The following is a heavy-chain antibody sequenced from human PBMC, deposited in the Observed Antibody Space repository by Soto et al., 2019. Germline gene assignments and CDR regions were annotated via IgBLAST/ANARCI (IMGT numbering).Heavy chain of an antibody. J-gene: IGHJ4*02. CDR2: ISSSGDGSYI. D-gene: IGHD3-22*01. V-gene: IGHV3-21*05. CDR3: ARDWGVYDSDSGNYIPHLDC. Sequence: PGGSLRLSCAASGFTLSNSGTNWVRQAPGRGLEWVSFISSSGDGSYIHYAESVKGRFTISRDLAKNSLYLQMNSLRDEDTAVYYCARDWGVYDSDSGNYIPHLDCWGQGTLVTVSS. CDR1: GFTLSNSG.